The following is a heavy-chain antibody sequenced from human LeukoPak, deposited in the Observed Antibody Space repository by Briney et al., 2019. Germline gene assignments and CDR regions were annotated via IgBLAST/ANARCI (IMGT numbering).Heavy chain of an antibody. CDR3: ARDLGGLYYDSSGTDY. CDR1: GGSFSSYY. D-gene: IGHD3-22*01. CDR2: IYGSGST. J-gene: IGHJ4*02. Sequence: SETLSLTCAVYGGSFSSYYWSWIRQPAGKGLEWIGRIYGSGSTNYNPSLWGRVTMSVDTSKNQVSLNLSSVTAADTAVYYCARDLGGLYYDSSGTDYWGQGTLVTVSS. V-gene: IGHV4-4*07.